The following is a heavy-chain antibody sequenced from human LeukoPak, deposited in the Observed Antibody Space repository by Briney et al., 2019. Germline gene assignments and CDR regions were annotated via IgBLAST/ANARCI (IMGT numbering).Heavy chain of an antibody. Sequence: GGSLRLSRAASGFTFSTYWMHCVRHALGRGLVWGSRISIEGRNTIYADSGKGRFTISRDSANNTLFLQMNSLRGDHTAVYYCAREWALPGAYYMDVWGKGTTVTVSS. CDR3: AREWALPGAYYMDV. J-gene: IGHJ6*03. D-gene: IGHD1-26*01. CDR1: GFTFSTYW. V-gene: IGHV3-74*01. CDR2: ISIEGRNT.